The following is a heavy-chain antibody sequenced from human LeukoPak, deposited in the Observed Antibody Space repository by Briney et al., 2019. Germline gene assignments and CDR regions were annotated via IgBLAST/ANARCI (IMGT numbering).Heavy chain of an antibody. Sequence: PGGSLRLSCAASGFTFSSYGMHWVRQAPGKGLEWVAVISYDGSNKYYADSVKGRFTISRDNSKSTLYLQMNSLRAEDTAVYYCAKERTLGYCSGGSCQQPPDYWGQGTLVTVSS. CDR3: AKERTLGYCSGGSCQQPPDY. V-gene: IGHV3-30*18. J-gene: IGHJ4*02. D-gene: IGHD2-15*01. CDR2: ISYDGSNK. CDR1: GFTFSSYG.